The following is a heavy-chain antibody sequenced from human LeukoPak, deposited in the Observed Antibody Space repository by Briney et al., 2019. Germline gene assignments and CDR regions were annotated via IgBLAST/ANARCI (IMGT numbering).Heavy chain of an antibody. V-gene: IGHV3-7*01. Sequence: GGSLRLSCVGTGFSFSSYPMNWVRQAPGKGLEWVSHISRDGNAESTVDAPRGRFATSRDNAKNTVFLLINSLRVEDTAVYYCARDSVDGPFVISLDLWGQEALVTVSS. J-gene: IGHJ4*02. CDR3: ARDSVDGPFVISLDL. CDR1: GFSFSSYP. CDR2: ISRDGNAE. D-gene: IGHD3-10*01.